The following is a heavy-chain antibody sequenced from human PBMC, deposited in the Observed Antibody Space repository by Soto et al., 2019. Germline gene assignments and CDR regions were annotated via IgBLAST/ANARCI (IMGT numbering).Heavy chain of an antibody. Sequence: QVQLVQSGAEVKKPGATVKVSCKASGYIVTSFGINWVRQAPGQGLEWMGCISEYGDSNYSEKLQDRVSLTTDTYTNTAYMGLRRLGSDDTGVYYCAGGGGAYDVWGQGTKITVSS. CDR2: ISEYGDS. CDR1: GYIVTSFG. V-gene: IGHV1-18*01. CDR3: AGGGGAYDV. J-gene: IGHJ3*01.